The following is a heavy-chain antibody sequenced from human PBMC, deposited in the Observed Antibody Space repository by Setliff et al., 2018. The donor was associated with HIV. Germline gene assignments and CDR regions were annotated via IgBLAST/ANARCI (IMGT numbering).Heavy chain of an antibody. Sequence: SETLSLTCTVSGYSISSGYYWGFIRQPPGKGLEWIGSIFHSGSTYYNPSLKSRVTMSVDASENQFSLKLRSVTAAETAVYYCARTRGRALLSYYFDYWGQGRLVTVSS. J-gene: IGHJ4*02. CDR1: GYSISSGYY. V-gene: IGHV4-38-2*02. CDR3: ARTRGRALLSYYFDY. CDR2: IFHSGST.